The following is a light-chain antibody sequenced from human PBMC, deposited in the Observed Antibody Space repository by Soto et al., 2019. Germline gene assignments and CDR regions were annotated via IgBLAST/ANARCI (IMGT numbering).Light chain of an antibody. J-gene: IGLJ3*02. CDR1: SSNIGNNY. CDR3: GSWDSSLSAGWV. Sequence: QSVLTQPPSMSATPGQKVTISCSGSSSNIGNNYVSWYQQLPGTAPKLLIYDNNKRPSGIPDRFSGSKSGTSATLGITGLQTGDEADYYCGSWDSSLSAGWVFGGGTKLTVL. CDR2: DNN. V-gene: IGLV1-51*01.